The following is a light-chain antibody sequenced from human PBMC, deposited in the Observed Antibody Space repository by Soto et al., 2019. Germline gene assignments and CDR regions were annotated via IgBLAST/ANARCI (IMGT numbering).Light chain of an antibody. V-gene: IGLV2-14*01. J-gene: IGLJ1*01. CDR2: EVS. CDR3: SLYSISTAYL. Sequence: QSALTQPASVSGSPGQSITISCTGTSSDVGGYDYVSWYQLHPGKAPKLMVFEVSNRPSGVSYRFSGSTSGNTASLTTSGLQAEDAADYFCSLYSISTAYLFGTGTKLTVL. CDR1: SSDVGGYDY.